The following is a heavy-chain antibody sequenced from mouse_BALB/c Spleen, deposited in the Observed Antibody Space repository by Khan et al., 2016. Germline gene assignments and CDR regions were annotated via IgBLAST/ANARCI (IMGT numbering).Heavy chain of an antibody. CDR2: ISYDGSN. CDR1: GYSITSGYY. V-gene: IGHV3-6*02. J-gene: IGHJ4*01. CDR3: VTLRRVYAMYN. Sequence: EVQLQESGPGLVKPSQSLSLTCSVTGYSITSGYYWNWIRQVPGNKLEWMGYISYDGSNNYNPSLKNRISITRDTSKNQFFLKLNSVTSEDTSTXYCVTLRRVYAMYNGGQGTSVTVAS. D-gene: IGHD1-1*01.